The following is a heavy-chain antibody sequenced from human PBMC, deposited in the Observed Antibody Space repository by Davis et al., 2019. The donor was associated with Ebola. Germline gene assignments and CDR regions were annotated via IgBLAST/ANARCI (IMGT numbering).Heavy chain of an antibody. V-gene: IGHV4-59*01. CDR3: ARGRIAARLSLFDY. Sequence: MPSETLSLTCTVSGGSISSYYWNWIRQPPGKGLEWIGYIYYSGSTNYNPSLKSRVTISVDTSKNQFSLKLSSVTAADTAVYYCARGRIAARLSLFDYWGQGTLVTVSS. J-gene: IGHJ4*02. CDR2: IYYSGST. D-gene: IGHD6-6*01. CDR1: GGSISSYY.